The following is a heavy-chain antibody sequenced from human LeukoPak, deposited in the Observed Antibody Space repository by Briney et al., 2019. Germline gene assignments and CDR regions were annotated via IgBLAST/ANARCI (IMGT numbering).Heavy chain of an antibody. D-gene: IGHD1-26*01. J-gene: IGHJ4*02. CDR1: GGSISSSNW. V-gene: IGHV4-4*02. CDR2: IYHSGST. CDR3: ARDAYSGSYHFDY. Sequence: PSGTLSLTCAVSGGSISSSNWWSWVRQPPGKGLEWIGEIYHSGSTNYNPSLKSRVTISVDKSKNQFSLKLSPVTAADTAVYYCARDAYSGSYHFDYWGQGTLVTVSS.